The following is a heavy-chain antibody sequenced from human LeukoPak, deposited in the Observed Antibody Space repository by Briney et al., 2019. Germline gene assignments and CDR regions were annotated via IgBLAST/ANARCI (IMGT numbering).Heavy chain of an antibody. V-gene: IGHV3-7*03. Sequence: GGSLRLSCAASGFTFSSYWMSWVRQAPGKGLEWVANIEQDGSEKYYVDSVKGRFTISRDNAKNSLYLQMNSLRAEDTALYYCAKASQVVPAANLSPTYYGMDVWGQGTTVTVSS. D-gene: IGHD2-2*01. CDR2: IEQDGSEK. J-gene: IGHJ6*01. CDR1: GFTFSSYW. CDR3: AKASQVVPAANLSPTYYGMDV.